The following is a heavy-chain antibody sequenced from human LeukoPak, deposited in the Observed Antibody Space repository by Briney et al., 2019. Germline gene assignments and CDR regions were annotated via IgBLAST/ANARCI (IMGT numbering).Heavy chain of an antibody. D-gene: IGHD3-3*01. J-gene: IGHJ4*02. CDR2: INPSGGST. CDR3: ARLELITIFGVVTPYYFDY. Sequence: ASVKVSCKASGYTFTSYYMHWVRQAPGQGLEWMGIINPSGGSTRYAQKFQGRVTMARDTSTSTAYMELRSLRSDDTAVYYCARLELITIFGVVTPYYFDYWGQGTLVTVSS. V-gene: IGHV1-46*01. CDR1: GYTFTSYY.